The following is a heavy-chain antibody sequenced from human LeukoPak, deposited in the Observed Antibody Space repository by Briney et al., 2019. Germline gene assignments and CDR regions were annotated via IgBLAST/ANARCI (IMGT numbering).Heavy chain of an antibody. D-gene: IGHD3-22*01. V-gene: IGHV3-23*01. CDR3: ARDRDYYDSSGYAR. J-gene: IGHJ4*02. CDR1: GFTFSSYS. Sequence: GGSLRLSCAASGFTFSSYSMNWVRQAPGKGLEWVSGITKSGDSTYYADSVKGRFTFSRDNSKNTLFLQMNSLRAEDTAVYYCARDRDYYDSSGYARWGQGTLVTVSS. CDR2: ITKSGDST.